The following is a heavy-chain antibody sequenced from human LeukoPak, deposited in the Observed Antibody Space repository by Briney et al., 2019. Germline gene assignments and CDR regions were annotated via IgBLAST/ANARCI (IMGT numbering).Heavy chain of an antibody. D-gene: IGHD6-19*01. Sequence: SETLSLTCAVYGGSFSGYYWSWIRQPPGKGPEWIGEINHSGSTNYNPSLKSRVTISVDTSKNQFSLKLSSVTAADTAVYYCARSGGRMVGSGYDYWGQGTLVTVSS. CDR2: INHSGST. V-gene: IGHV4-34*01. CDR3: ARSGGRMVGSGYDY. CDR1: GGSFSGYY. J-gene: IGHJ4*02.